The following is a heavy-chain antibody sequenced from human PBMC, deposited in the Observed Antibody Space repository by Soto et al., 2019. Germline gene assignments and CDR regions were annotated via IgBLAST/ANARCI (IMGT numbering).Heavy chain of an antibody. Sequence: QVQLVQSGAEVKKPGASVKVSCKASGYTFTNYAMHWVRQAPGQRLEWMGWINAGNGNTKYSQKFQGRVTITRDTAASTADRELSSVRSEDTALYYCARQSAPLDVWGQGTTVTVSS. V-gene: IGHV1-3*01. CDR1: GYTFTNYA. J-gene: IGHJ6*02. CDR3: ARQSAPLDV. CDR2: INAGNGNT.